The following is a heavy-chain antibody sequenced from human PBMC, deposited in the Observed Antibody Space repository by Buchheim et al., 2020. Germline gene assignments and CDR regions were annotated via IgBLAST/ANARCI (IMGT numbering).Heavy chain of an antibody. CDR3: ARQSSYYYPQYYYGMDV. D-gene: IGHD3-3*01. CDR1: GGSISSYY. Sequence: QVQLQESGPGLVKPSETLSLPCTVSGGSISSYYWSWIRQPPGKGLEWIGYIYYSGSTNYNPSLKSRVTISVDTSKNQFSLKLSSVTAADTAVYYCARQSSYYYPQYYYGMDVWGQGTT. V-gene: IGHV4-59*08. CDR2: IYYSGST. J-gene: IGHJ6*02.